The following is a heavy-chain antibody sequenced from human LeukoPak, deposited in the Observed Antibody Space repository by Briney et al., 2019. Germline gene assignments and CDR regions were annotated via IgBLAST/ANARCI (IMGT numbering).Heavy chain of an antibody. CDR1: GGTFSSYA. CDR2: IIPIFGTA. CDR3: AREYYYDSSGYHDVFDI. J-gene: IGHJ3*02. V-gene: IGHV1-69*05. Sequence: SVKVSCKASGGTFSSYAISWVRQAPGQGLEWMGRIIPIFGTADYAQKFQGRVTITTDESTSTAYMELSSLRSEDTAVYYGAREYYYDSSGYHDVFDIWGQGTMVTVSS. D-gene: IGHD3-22*01.